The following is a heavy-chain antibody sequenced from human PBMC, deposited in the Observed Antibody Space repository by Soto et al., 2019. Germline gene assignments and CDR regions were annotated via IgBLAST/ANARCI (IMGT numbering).Heavy chain of an antibody. D-gene: IGHD3-22*01. Sequence: GGSLRLSCAASGFTFSSYAMHWVRQAPGKGLEWVAVISYDGSNKYYADSVKGRFTISRDNSKNTLYLQMNSLRAEDTAVYYCARGVSSGYSSYYYYYGMDVWGQGTTVTVSS. CDR1: GFTFSSYA. V-gene: IGHV3-30-3*01. CDR3: ARGVSSGYSSYYYYYGMDV. CDR2: ISYDGSNK. J-gene: IGHJ6*02.